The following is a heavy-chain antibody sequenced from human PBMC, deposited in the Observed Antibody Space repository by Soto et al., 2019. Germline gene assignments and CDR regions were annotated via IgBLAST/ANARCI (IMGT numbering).Heavy chain of an antibody. Sequence: LRLSCAASGFTFSSYGMHWVRQAPGKGLEWVAVISYDGRNKYYADAVKGRFTISRDNSKNTLYLQTNSLSTEDTAVYYCAKDRGALRWSEEHYYFDYWGQGSLVTVSS. CDR1: GFTFSSYG. J-gene: IGHJ4*02. D-gene: IGHD4-17*01. CDR2: ISYDGRNK. V-gene: IGHV3-30*18. CDR3: AKDRGALRWSEEHYYFDY.